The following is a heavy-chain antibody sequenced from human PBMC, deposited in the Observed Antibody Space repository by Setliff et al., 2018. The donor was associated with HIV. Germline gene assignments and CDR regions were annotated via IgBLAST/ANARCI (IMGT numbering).Heavy chain of an antibody. J-gene: IGHJ6*03. Sequence: SETLSLPCAVYGGSFSANYWSWLRQSPGKGLEWIGEINHSGRTKYSPSLRSRVSISVDTSKTQFPLKLSSVTAADTAVYYCARVSSTYWYSISRNYYYHMDVGGKGTTVTVSS. D-gene: IGHD2-8*02. V-gene: IGHV4-34*01. CDR1: GGSFSANY. CDR2: INHSGRT. CDR3: ARVSSTYWYSISRNYYYHMDV.